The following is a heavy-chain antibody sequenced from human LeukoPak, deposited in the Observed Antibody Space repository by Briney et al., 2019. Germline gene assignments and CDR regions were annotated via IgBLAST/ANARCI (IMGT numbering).Heavy chain of an antibody. CDR1: GGSISSYY. CDR2: IYTGGST. V-gene: IGHV4-4*07. D-gene: IGHD3-22*01. CDR3: AKVDSSGYYDAFDI. Sequence: SETLSLTCTVSGGSISSYYWSWIRQPAGKGLEWIGRIYTGGSTNYNPSLKSRVTISVDKSKNQFSLKLSSVTAADTAVYYCAKVDSSGYYDAFDIWGQGTMVTVSS. J-gene: IGHJ3*02.